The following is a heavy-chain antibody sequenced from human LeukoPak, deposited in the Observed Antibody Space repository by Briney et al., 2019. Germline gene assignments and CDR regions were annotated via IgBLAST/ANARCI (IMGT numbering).Heavy chain of an antibody. J-gene: IGHJ4*02. CDR1: GFTFSSYE. CDR3: ARGSQPVRGYYFDY. D-gene: IGHD3-10*01. CDR2: ISSSGSTI. V-gene: IGHV3-48*03. Sequence: GGSLRLSCAASGFTFSSYEMNWVRQAPGKGLEWVSYISSSGSTIYYADSVKGRFTISRDNAKNSLYLQMNSLRAEDTAVYYCARGSQPVRGYYFDYWGQGTLVTVSS.